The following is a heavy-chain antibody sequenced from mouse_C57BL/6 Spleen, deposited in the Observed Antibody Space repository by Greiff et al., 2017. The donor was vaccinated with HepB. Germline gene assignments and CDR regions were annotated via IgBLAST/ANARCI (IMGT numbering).Heavy chain of an antibody. CDR3: ARQGDYYGSHGGFAY. Sequence: EVQVVESGGGLVQPGGSLKLSCAASGFTFSDYGMAWVRQAPRKGPEWVAFISNLAYSIYYADTVTGRFTISRENAKNTLYLEMSSLRSEDTAMYYCARQGDYYGSHGGFAYWGQGTLVTVSA. CDR1: GFTFSDYG. V-gene: IGHV5-15*01. CDR2: ISNLAYSI. D-gene: IGHD1-1*01. J-gene: IGHJ3*01.